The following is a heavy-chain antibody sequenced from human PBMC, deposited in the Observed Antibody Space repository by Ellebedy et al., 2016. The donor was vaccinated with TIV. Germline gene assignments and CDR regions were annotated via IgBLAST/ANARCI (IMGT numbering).Heavy chain of an antibody. Sequence: GGSLRLXXAASGFTFSSYAMSWVRQAPGKGLEWVSAISGSGGSTYYADSVKGRFTISRDNSKNTLYLQMNSLRAEDTAVYYCAKTLADYYFDYWGQGTLVTVSS. D-gene: IGHD2-15*01. CDR3: AKTLADYYFDY. J-gene: IGHJ4*02. CDR2: ISGSGGST. CDR1: GFTFSSYA. V-gene: IGHV3-23*01.